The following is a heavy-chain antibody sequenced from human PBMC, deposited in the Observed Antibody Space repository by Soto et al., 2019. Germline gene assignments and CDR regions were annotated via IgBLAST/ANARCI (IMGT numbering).Heavy chain of an antibody. CDR2: IYSGGST. D-gene: IGHD3-10*01. V-gene: IGHV3-53*01. CDR1: GFTVSSNY. Sequence: GGSLRLSCAASGFTVSSNYMSWVRQAPGKGLEWVSVIYSGGSTYYADSVKGRFTISRDNSKNTLYLQMNSLRAEDTAVYYCTRPNGSGSKGAFDIWGQGTMVTVSS. J-gene: IGHJ3*02. CDR3: TRPNGSGSKGAFDI.